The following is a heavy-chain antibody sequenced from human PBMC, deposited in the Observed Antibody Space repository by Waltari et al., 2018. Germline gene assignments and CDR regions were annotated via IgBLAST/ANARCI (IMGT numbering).Heavy chain of an antibody. CDR3: ARVAFSSSWYRDYFDY. J-gene: IGHJ4*02. D-gene: IGHD6-13*01. V-gene: IGHV3-23*01. CDR1: GFTFSSYA. Sequence: EVQLLESGGGLVQPGGSLRLSCAASGFTFSSYAMSWVRQAPGKGLEWVSAMSGSGGSTYYADSVKGRFTISRDNSKNTLYLQMNSLRAEDTAVYYCARVAFSSSWYRDYFDYWGQGTLVTVSS. CDR2: MSGSGGST.